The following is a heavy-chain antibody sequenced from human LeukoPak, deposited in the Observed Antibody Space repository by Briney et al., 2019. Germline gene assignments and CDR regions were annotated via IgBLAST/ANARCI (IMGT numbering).Heavy chain of an antibody. CDR1: GYTFTGYY. CDR3: AREGEGITMVRGVSSRDAFDI. Sequence: ASVKVSCKASGYTFTGYYMHWGRQAPGQGLEWMGWINPNSGGTNYAQKFQGRVTMTRDTSISTAYMELSRLRSDDTAVYYCAREGEGITMVRGVSSRDAFDIWGQGTMDTVSS. J-gene: IGHJ3*02. V-gene: IGHV1-2*02. D-gene: IGHD3-10*01. CDR2: INPNSGGT.